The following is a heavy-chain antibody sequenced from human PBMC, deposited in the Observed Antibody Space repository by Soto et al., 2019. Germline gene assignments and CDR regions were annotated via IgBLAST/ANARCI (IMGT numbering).Heavy chain of an antibody. CDR2: IYYSGST. V-gene: IGHV4-39*01. CDR3: ARHSGGRHSSSSNFDYYYGMDV. CDR1: GGSISSSSYY. J-gene: IGHJ6*02. D-gene: IGHD6-6*01. Sequence: SETLSLTCTVSGGSISSSSYYWGWIRQPPGKGLEWIGSIYYSGSTYYNPSLKSRVTISVDTSKNQFSLKLSSVTAADTAVYYCARHSGGRHSSSSNFDYYYGMDVWGQGTTVTVSS.